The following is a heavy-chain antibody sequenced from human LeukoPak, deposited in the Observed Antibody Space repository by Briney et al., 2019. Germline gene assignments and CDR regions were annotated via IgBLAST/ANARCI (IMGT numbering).Heavy chain of an antibody. CDR1: GYTLTQLS. Sequence: ASVNVSCKLSGYTLTQLSMHWVRQAPGKGLEWMGGFDPEDGETIYAKKIQARVILTEDTSTDTAYMELSSLSSEDTAVYYCATDGRWVHPHHAAFDIWGEGTMVTVSS. V-gene: IGHV1-24*01. J-gene: IGHJ3*02. CDR2: FDPEDGET. D-gene: IGHD5-24*01. CDR3: ATDGRWVHPHHAAFDI.